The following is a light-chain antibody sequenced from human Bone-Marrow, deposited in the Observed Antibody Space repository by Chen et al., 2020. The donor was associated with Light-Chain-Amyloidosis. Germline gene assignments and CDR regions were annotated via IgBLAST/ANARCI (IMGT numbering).Light chain of an antibody. CDR3: QSADSSGTYEVI. CDR1: DLPTKY. J-gene: IGLJ2*01. Sequence: SYELTQPPSVSVSPGQTARITCSGDDLPTKYAYWYQQKPGQAPVLVIHRDTERPSGISERFSSSSSGTTATLTISEVQAEDEADYHCQSADSSGTYEVIVGGGTKLTVL. CDR2: RDT. V-gene: IGLV3-25*03.